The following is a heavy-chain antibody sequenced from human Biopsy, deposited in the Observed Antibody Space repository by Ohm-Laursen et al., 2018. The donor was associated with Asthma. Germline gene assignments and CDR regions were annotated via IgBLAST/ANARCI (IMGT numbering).Heavy chain of an antibody. CDR2: VSHTGST. CDR1: GGSIRSHD. CDR3: ARLADCSGGACYSYGWFDP. Sequence: TLSLTCAVSGGSIRSHDWTWIRLPPGKGLEYIGDVSHTGSTNYNPSLKSRVTMSLDTSKSQFSLRLTSVTPADTAVYYCARLADCSGGACYSYGWFDPWGHGTRVTVSS. V-gene: IGHV4-59*11. J-gene: IGHJ5*02. D-gene: IGHD2-15*01.